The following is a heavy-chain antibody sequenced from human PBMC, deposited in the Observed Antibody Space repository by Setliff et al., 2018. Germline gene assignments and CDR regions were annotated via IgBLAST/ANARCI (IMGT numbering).Heavy chain of an antibody. V-gene: IGHV4-38-2*01. J-gene: IGHJ3*02. D-gene: IGHD3-3*01. Sequence: SETLSLTCGVSGYSISSGHFWGWIRQPPGKGLEWLATIHQRGRTYYNPSLNSRVTISLDTSKNHFSLKLRSVTAEDSAVYYCASPGRDNLDSPFEPFDIWGQGTMVTVSS. CDR3: ASPGRDNLDSPFEPFDI. CDR1: GYSISSGHF. CDR2: IHQRGRT.